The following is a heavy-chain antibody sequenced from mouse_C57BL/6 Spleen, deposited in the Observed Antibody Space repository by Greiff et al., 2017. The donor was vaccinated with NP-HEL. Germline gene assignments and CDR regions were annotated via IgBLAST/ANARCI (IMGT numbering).Heavy chain of an antibody. J-gene: IGHJ4*01. V-gene: IGHV1-54*01. CDR3: ARRVPHYYAMDC. D-gene: IGHD2-14*01. CDR2: INPGSGGT. CDR1: GYSFTTYL. Sequence: QVQLQQSGAELVRPGTSVKVSCKASGYSFTTYLIEWVKQRPGQGLEWIGVINPGSGGTNYNEKVKGKATLTADKSSSTAYMQLSSLTSEDSAVYFWARRVPHYYAMDCWGQGTSVTVSS.